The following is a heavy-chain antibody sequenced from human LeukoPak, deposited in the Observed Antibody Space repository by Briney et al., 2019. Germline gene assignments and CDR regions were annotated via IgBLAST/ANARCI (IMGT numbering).Heavy chain of an antibody. D-gene: IGHD6-13*01. J-gene: IGHJ3*01. V-gene: IGHV4-61*05. CDR3: ARGSSSWYWLS. CDR2: IYYSGST. Sequence: SETLSLTCTVSGGSISSSSYYWGWIRQPPGKGLEWIGYIYYSGSTNYNPSLKSRVTISVDTSKNQFSLKLSSVTAADTAVYYCARGSSSWYWLSWGXGTMVTVSS. CDR1: GGSISSSSYY.